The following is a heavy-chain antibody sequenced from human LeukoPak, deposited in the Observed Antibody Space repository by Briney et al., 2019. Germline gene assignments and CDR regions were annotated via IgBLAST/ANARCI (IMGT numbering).Heavy chain of an antibody. J-gene: IGHJ4*02. CDR1: GGSISSSSYY. CDR2: IYHSGST. Sequence: SETLSLTCTVSGGSISSSSYYWGWVRQPPGKGLEWIGEIYHSGSTNYNPSLKSRVAISVDKSKNQFSLKLSSVTAADTAVYYCARGRPGLSFDYWGQGTLVTVSS. CDR3: ARGRPGLSFDY. V-gene: IGHV4-39*07. D-gene: IGHD3-16*02.